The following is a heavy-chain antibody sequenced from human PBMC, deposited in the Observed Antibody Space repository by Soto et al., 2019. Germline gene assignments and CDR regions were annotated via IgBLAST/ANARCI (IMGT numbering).Heavy chain of an antibody. V-gene: IGHV4-34*01. D-gene: IGHD6-6*01. CDR1: SGYFSGYY. Sequence: TSETLSLTCSIYSGYFSGYYWSWIRQPPGKGLEWIGEISQSGNTNYSPSLKSRVSISIDTSMKQFSLNLASVSAADTAVYYCARAPKVSGSSQTRPDFWGQGTLVTVSS. J-gene: IGHJ4*02. CDR3: ARAPKVSGSSQTRPDF. CDR2: ISQSGNT.